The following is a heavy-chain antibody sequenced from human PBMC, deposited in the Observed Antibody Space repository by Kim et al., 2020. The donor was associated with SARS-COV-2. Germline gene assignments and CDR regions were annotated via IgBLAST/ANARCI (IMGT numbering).Heavy chain of an antibody. V-gene: IGHV1-24*01. J-gene: IGHJ6*02. Sequence: ASVKVSCKVSGYTLTELSMHWVRQAPGKGLEWMGGFDPEDGETIYAQKFQGRVTMTEDTSTDTAYMELSSLRSEDTAVYYCATSEYSSSWYSYYYYGMDVWGHGTTVTVSS. CDR1: GYTLTELS. CDR2: FDPEDGET. CDR3: ATSEYSSSWYSYYYYGMDV. D-gene: IGHD6-13*01.